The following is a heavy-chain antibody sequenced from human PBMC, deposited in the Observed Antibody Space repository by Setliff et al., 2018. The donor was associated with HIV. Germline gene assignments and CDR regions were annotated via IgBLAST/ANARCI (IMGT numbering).Heavy chain of an antibody. Sequence: PGGSLRLSCAASGFTFTTDAMNWVRQAPGKGLEWVSSITESGGTYYADSVKGRFTISRDTSKNTVYLQMNSLTSEDTAIYYCARAMVPDSSGYYRPPAFDIWGQGTMVTVSS. J-gene: IGHJ3*02. CDR1: GFTFTTDA. V-gene: IGHV3-23*01. CDR2: ITESGGT. CDR3: ARAMVPDSSGYYRPPAFDI. D-gene: IGHD3-22*01.